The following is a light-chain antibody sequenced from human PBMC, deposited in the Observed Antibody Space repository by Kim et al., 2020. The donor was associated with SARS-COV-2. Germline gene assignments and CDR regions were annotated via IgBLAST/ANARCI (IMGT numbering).Light chain of an antibody. J-gene: IGKJ1*01. CDR1: QNIKNK. CDR2: DAT. Sequence: SPGERATLSCRASQNIKNKLVWYQQKPGQAPRLLIYDATTRATGIPARFIGSGSETDFTLTIGSLQAEDFAVYFCQQSYNWPPLTFGQGTKLDIK. CDR3: QQSYNWPPLT. V-gene: IGKV3-15*01.